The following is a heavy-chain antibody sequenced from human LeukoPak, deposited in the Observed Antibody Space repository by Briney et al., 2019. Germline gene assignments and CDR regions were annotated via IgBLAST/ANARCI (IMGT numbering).Heavy chain of an antibody. V-gene: IGHV3-74*01. J-gene: IGHJ6*04. CDR3: ARDAPRYCSSTRCYVYFYGMDV. Sequence: GGSLRLSCAASGFTFSSYWMHWVRHAPGKGLVWVSRINSDGSSTSYADSVKGRFTISRDNAKNTLYLQMNSLRAEDTAVYYCARDAPRYCSSTRCYVYFYGMDVWGKGTTVTVSS. CDR1: GFTFSSYW. CDR2: INSDGSST. D-gene: IGHD2-2*01.